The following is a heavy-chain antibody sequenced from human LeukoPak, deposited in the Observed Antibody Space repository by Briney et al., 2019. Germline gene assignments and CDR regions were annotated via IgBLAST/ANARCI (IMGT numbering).Heavy chain of an antibody. CDR2: ISYDGSNK. V-gene: IGHV3-30*04. CDR1: GFVFSSYA. D-gene: IGHD4-23*01. CDR3: ARGNDGGAFDI. Sequence: GGSLRLSCAASGFVFSSYAMHWVRQAPGKGLEWVAVISYDGSNKYYADSVKGRFTISRDNSKNTLYLQMNSLRAEDTAVYYCARGNDGGAFDIWGQGTMVTVSS. J-gene: IGHJ3*02.